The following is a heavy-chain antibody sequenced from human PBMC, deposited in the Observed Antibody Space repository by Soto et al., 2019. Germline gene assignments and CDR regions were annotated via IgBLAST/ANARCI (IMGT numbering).Heavy chain of an antibody. CDR2: IYYRGST. V-gene: IGHV4-59*11. D-gene: IGHD1-26*01. CDR1: GGSIISHY. J-gene: IGHJ6*02. Sequence: TSETLSLTCTVSGGSIISHYCIFFRQAPLKGLEWIGHIYYRGSTTYNPSLRSRSTISVDTSNNQFSLKLNSVTTADTAVYYCARDGREASGMDVWGQGTKVTVSS. CDR3: ARDGREASGMDV.